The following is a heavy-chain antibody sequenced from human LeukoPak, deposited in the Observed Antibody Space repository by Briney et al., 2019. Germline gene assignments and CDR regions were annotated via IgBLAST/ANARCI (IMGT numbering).Heavy chain of an antibody. J-gene: IGHJ4*02. CDR2: IYYSGNT. CDR1: GGSINSYY. V-gene: IGHV4-59*01. D-gene: IGHD3-16*01. Sequence: SETLSLTCTVSGGSINSYYWGWIRQPPGKGLEWIGYIYYSGNTNYNPSLKSRVTISVDTSKNQFSLKLSSVTAADTAMYYCARGSGRHYDSSLYYFDYWGPGTLVTVSS. CDR3: ARGSGRHYDSSLYYFDY.